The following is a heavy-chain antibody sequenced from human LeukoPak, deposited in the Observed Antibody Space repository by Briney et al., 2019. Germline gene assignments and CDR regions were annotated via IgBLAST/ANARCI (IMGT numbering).Heavy chain of an antibody. CDR1: GYTFISYD. CDR2: ISAHSGKT. V-gene: IGHV1-18*01. CDR3: ARGGASSGYDY. D-gene: IGHD5-12*01. J-gene: IGHJ4*02. Sequence: ASVKVSCKASGYTFISYDISWVRPAPGQGLEWVGWISAHSGKTNYAHKVQGRVTMTTDTSTSTAYMELRSLTSDDTAIYYCARGGASSGYDYWGQGTLVTVSS.